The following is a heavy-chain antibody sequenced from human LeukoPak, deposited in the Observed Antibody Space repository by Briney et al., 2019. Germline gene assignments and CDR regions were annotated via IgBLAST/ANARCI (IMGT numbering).Heavy chain of an antibody. Sequence: IPGGSLRLSCAASGFTFSSYSMNWVRQAPGKGLEWVSSISSSSSYIYYADSVKGRFTISRDNAKNSLYLQMNSLRAEDTAVYYCASLIRDGYNYPDYWGQGSLVTVSS. J-gene: IGHJ4*02. V-gene: IGHV3-21*01. CDR1: GFTFSSYS. CDR2: ISSSSSYI. D-gene: IGHD5-24*01. CDR3: ASLIRDGYNYPDY.